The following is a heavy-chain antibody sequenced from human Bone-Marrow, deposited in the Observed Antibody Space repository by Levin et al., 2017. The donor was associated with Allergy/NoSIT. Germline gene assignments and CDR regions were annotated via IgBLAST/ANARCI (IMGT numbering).Heavy chain of an antibody. CDR2: VVYDGSTK. CDR3: AKSDSNGYYPDVDF. D-gene: IGHD3-22*01. J-gene: IGHJ4*02. CDR1: GFSFGLYG. Sequence: LSLTCEASGFSFGLYGMHWVRQAPGKGLEWVAVVVYDGSTKYYGDSVKGRFTVSRDNSKNTLYLQMNSLRLEDTAMYYCAKSDSNGYYPDVDFWGPGTLVTVSS. V-gene: IGHV3-33*08.